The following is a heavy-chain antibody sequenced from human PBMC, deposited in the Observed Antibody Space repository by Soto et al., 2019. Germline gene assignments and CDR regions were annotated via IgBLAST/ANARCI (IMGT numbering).Heavy chain of an antibody. CDR3: AKDLGDYSSYQGAFDI. Sequence: QVQLVESGGGVVQPGRSLRLSCEASGFTFSTYGMHWVRQGPGKGLEWVALISYDGTNKYYLDAVKGRFTISRDNAKKTLYLQMSSLRADDTAVYYCAKDLGDYSSYQGAFDIWGRGTVVTVSS. CDR1: GFTFSTYG. V-gene: IGHV3-33*05. D-gene: IGHD3-22*01. J-gene: IGHJ3*02. CDR2: ISYDGTNK.